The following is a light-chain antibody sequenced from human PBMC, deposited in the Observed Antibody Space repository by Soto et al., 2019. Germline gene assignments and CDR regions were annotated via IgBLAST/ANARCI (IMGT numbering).Light chain of an antibody. Sequence: EIVLTQSPFTLSLSPGERATLSCRASQSISSFLAWYQQKPGQAPRLLIYDSSNRATGIPARFSGSGSGTDFTLTISSLEPEDFAVYYCQQRGNWPWTFGQGTKVDIK. V-gene: IGKV3-11*01. J-gene: IGKJ1*01. CDR1: QSISSF. CDR3: QQRGNWPWT. CDR2: DSS.